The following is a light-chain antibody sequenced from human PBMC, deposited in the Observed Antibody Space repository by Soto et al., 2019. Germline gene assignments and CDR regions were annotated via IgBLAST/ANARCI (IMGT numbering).Light chain of an antibody. Sequence: QMTQTPDTLSASVGDRVTITCRASQSIGSRLAWYQEKPGKAPNLLISAASRLQSGVPSRFSGRRSGTAVTITISSLQPEDFPTYYCLQDYDYPRTFGQGTKV. CDR1: QSIGSR. CDR2: AAS. V-gene: IGKV1-6*01. CDR3: LQDYDYPRT. J-gene: IGKJ1*01.